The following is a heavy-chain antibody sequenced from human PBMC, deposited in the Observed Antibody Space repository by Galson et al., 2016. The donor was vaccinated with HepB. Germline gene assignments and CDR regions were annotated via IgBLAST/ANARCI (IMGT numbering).Heavy chain of an antibody. V-gene: IGHV3-49*03. D-gene: IGHD2-2*01. CDR3: SIASMTRTLIFDS. J-gene: IGHJ4*02. CDR1: GFTFGDYA. Sequence: SLRLSCAASGFTFGDYAMSWFRQAPGKGLEWVGFIRRKAYGGTTEYAASVKGRFTISRDNSKTMAYLQMNSLKSEDTAVYYCSIASMTRTLIFDSWGQGTLVTVSS. CDR2: IRRKAYGGTT.